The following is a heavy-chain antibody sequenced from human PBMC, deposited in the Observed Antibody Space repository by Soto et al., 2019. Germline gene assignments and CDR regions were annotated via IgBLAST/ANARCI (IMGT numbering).Heavy chain of an antibody. J-gene: IGHJ3*02. CDR2: ITASADTT. Sequence: EEQLLESGGGLVRPGGSLRLSCAASACTFRSYAMRWVRQAPGKGLEWVSAITASADTTYYADSVKGRFTISRDNSKNTLYLRMNSLRAEDTAVYYCAKVRPLRDCTSTSCLGAFDIWGLGTMVTVS. CDR3: AKVRPLRDCTSTSCLGAFDI. CDR1: ACTFRSYA. D-gene: IGHD2-2*01. V-gene: IGHV3-23*01.